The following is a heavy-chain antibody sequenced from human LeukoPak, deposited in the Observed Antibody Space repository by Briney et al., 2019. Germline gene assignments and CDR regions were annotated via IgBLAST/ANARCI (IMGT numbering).Heavy chain of an antibody. CDR3: AKDRTIGAAGYFDY. D-gene: IGHD6-13*01. CDR2: IPYDGSNK. V-gene: IGHV3-30-3*01. Sequence: PGGSLRLSCAASGFTFSSYAMHWVRQAPGKGLEWVAVIPYDGSNKYYADSVKGRFTISRDNSKNTLYLQMNSLRAEDTALYYCAKDRTIGAAGYFDYWGQGTLVTVPS. J-gene: IGHJ4*02. CDR1: GFTFSSYA.